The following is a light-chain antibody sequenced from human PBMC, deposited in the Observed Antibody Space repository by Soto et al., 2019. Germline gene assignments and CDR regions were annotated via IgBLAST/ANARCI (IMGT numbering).Light chain of an antibody. V-gene: IGKV3-20*01. CDR2: GAS. J-gene: IGKJ2*01. CDR3: QQYGSSPYT. Sequence: EIVLTQSPGTLSLSPGERATLSCRASQSVSSSYLAWYQQKPGQAPRLLIYGASSRATGIPDRLSGSGSGTDFILTISRLEPEDFAVYYCQQYGSSPYTFGQGTKLEI. CDR1: QSVSSSY.